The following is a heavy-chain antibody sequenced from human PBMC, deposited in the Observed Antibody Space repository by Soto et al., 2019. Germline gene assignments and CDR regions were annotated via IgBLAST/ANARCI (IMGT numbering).Heavy chain of an antibody. CDR2: IYYSGST. V-gene: IGHV4-30-4*01. CDR3: AREDILTGPDYYYYGMDV. CDR1: GGSISSGDYY. Sequence: PSETLSLTCTVSGGSISSGDYYWSWIRQPPGKGLEWIGYIYYSGSTYYNPSLKSRVTISVDTSKNQFSLKLSSVTAADTAVYYCAREDILTGPDYYYYGMDVWGQGTTVTVSS. D-gene: IGHD3-9*01. J-gene: IGHJ6*02.